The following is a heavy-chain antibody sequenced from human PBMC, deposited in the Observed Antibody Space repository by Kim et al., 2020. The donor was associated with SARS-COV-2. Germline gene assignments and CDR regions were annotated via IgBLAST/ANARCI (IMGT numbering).Heavy chain of an antibody. CDR2: ISADSCDT. CDR3: ARGDRYYPQQYDMDI. D-gene: IGHD1-26*01. V-gene: IGHV1-18*01. CDR1: GYTFTSYG. Sequence: ASVKVSCKSSGYTFTSYGMNWVRQAPGQGLEWRGWISADSCDTKYAQKLQDRVTMTTDTSTRTVYMELRNLKSNDTAVYYCARGDRYYPQQYDMDIWGQGTTVIVSS. J-gene: IGHJ6*02.